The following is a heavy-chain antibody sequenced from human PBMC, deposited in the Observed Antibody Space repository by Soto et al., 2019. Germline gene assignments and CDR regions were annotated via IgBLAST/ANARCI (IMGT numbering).Heavy chain of an antibody. V-gene: IGHV3-53*04. CDR1: GFTVSSNY. Sequence: GGSLRLSCAASGFTVSSNYMSWVRQAPGKGLEWVSVIYSGGSTYYADSVKGRFTISRHNSKNTLYLQMNSLRAEDTAMYYCARSPRYSSGRPSLYYFDYWGQGTLVTVSS. J-gene: IGHJ4*02. CDR2: IYSGGST. CDR3: ARSPRYSSGRPSLYYFDY. D-gene: IGHD6-19*01.